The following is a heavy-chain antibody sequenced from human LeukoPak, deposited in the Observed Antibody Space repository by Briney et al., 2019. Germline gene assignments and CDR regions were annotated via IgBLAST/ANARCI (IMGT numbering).Heavy chain of an antibody. V-gene: IGHV3-21*01. J-gene: IGHJ2*01. CDR2: ISTGSSYK. CDR1: GFTFSSYS. Sequence: GGSLRLSCAASGFTFSSYSMNWVRQAPGEGRQWVSSISTGSSYKYYADSVKGRFTSSRDNAKNSLYLQMNSLRAEDTAVYYCAGSDTTGYIPREWDYWYFDLWGRGTLVTVSS. D-gene: IGHD3-22*01. CDR3: AGSDTTGYIPREWDYWYFDL.